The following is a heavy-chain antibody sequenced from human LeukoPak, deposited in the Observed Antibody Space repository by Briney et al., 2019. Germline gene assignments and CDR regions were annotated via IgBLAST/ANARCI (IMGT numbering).Heavy chain of an antibody. D-gene: IGHD5-12*01. V-gene: IGHV3-21*01. CDR1: GFTFSNYN. CDR3: ARGGGYPHYFDY. Sequence: GGSLRLSCAASGFTFSNYNMNWVRQAPGKGLEWVSSISSSSSYIYYADSVKGRFTISRDNAKNSLYLQMNSLRAEDTAVYYCARGGGYPHYFDYLGQGILVTVSS. CDR2: ISSSSSYI. J-gene: IGHJ4*02.